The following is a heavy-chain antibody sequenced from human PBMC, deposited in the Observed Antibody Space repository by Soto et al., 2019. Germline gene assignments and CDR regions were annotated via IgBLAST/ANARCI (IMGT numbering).Heavy chain of an antibody. V-gene: IGHV1-18*01. J-gene: IGHJ6*02. Sequence: ASVKVSCKACGFTFSNYGLNWVRQARGQGLEWMGWVSANNGHTNYAQNLQGRVSMTTDTSTSTAYMELRGLTFDDTAVYYCATDIESVTAKPCFSHYAMHVWHEGTTVAVAS. D-gene: IGHD2-21*01. CDR2: VSANNGHT. CDR1: GFTFSNYG. CDR3: ATDIESVTAKPCFSHYAMHV.